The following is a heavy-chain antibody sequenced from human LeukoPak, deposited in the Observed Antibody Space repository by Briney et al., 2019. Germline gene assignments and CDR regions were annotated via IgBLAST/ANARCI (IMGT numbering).Heavy chain of an antibody. D-gene: IGHD3-22*01. V-gene: IGHV4-39*07. Sequence: PSETLSLTCTVSGGSISSSSYYWGWIRQPPGKGLEWIGSIYYSGSTYYNPSLKSRVTISVDTSKNQFSLKLSSVTAADTAVYYCARDQNYYDSSGYDHDAFDIWGQGTMVTVSS. J-gene: IGHJ3*02. CDR1: GGSISSSSYY. CDR3: ARDQNYYDSSGYDHDAFDI. CDR2: IYYSGST.